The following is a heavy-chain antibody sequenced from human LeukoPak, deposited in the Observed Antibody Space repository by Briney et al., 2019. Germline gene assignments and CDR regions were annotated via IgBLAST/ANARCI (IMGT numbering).Heavy chain of an antibody. CDR1: GGSISSYY. Sequence: SETLSLTCTVSGGSISSYYWSWIRQPPGKRLEWIGYIYYSGSTNYNPSLESRVSISVDTSKNQFSLKLSSVTAADTAVYYCARDYSYGSYYHGMDVWGQGTTVTVSS. CDR2: IYYSGST. J-gene: IGHJ6*02. CDR3: ARDYSYGSYYHGMDV. V-gene: IGHV4-59*12. D-gene: IGHD5-18*01.